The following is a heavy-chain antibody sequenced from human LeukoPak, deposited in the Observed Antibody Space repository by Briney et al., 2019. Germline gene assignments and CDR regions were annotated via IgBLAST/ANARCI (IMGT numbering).Heavy chain of an antibody. CDR2: IYYSGST. J-gene: IGHJ2*01. Sequence: PSETLSLTCTVSGGSISSYYWSWIRQPPGKGLEWIGYIYYSGSTNYNPSLKSRVTISVDTSKNQFSLKLSSVTAADTAVYYCARADTAMLYYWYFDLWGRGTLVTVSS. D-gene: IGHD5-18*01. CDR1: GGSISSYY. CDR3: ARADTAMLYYWYFDL. V-gene: IGHV4-59*01.